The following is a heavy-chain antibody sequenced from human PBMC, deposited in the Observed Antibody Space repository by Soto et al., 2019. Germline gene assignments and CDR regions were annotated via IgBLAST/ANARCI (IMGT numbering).Heavy chain of an antibody. J-gene: IGHJ6*02. CDR1: GGPFSSYS. Sequence: GGSQRLSCAASGGPFSSYSMNWVRQAPGKGLEWVSSISSSSSYIYYADSVKGRFTISRDNAKNSLYLQMNSLRAEDTAVYYCAIEAEFGVVINYYYYYGMDVWGQGTTVTVSS. V-gene: IGHV3-21*01. CDR3: AIEAEFGVVINYYYYYGMDV. D-gene: IGHD3-3*01. CDR2: ISSSSSYI.